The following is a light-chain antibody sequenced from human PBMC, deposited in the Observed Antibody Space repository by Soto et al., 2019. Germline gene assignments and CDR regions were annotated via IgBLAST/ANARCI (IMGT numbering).Light chain of an antibody. J-gene: IGLJ1*01. CDR3: SSSTTSSTRV. CDR1: SSDVGGYNH. V-gene: IGLV2-14*03. CDR2: DVS. Sequence: QSALTQPASVSGSHGQSITISCTGSSSDVGGYNHVSWYQQHPGKAPKLMIYDVSNRPSGVSNRFSGSKSGNTASLTISGLQAEDEADYYCSSSTTSSTRVFGTGTKVTVL.